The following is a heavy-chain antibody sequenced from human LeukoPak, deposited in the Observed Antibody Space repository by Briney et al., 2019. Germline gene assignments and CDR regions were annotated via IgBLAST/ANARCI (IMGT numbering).Heavy chain of an antibody. V-gene: IGHV5-10-1*01. CDR2: IDPSDSYT. D-gene: IGHD3-9*01. CDR1: GYSFTSYW. Sequence: GESLKISCKGSGYSFTSYWISWVRQLPGKGLEWMGRIDPSDSYTNYSPSFQGHVTISADKSISTAYLQWSSLKASDTAMYYCARHDDILTGSPDYWGQGTLVTVSS. CDR3: ARHDDILTGSPDY. J-gene: IGHJ4*02.